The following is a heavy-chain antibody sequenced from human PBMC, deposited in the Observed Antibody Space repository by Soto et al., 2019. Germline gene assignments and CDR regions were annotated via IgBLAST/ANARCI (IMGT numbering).Heavy chain of an antibody. D-gene: IGHD6-13*01. Sequence: KPSETLSLTCAVYGGSFSGYYWSWIRQPPGKGLEWIGEINHSGSTNYNPSLKSRVTISVDTSKNQFSLKLSSVTAADTAVYYCARGGRYSSSWYYYYYGMDVWGQGTTVTVSS. CDR2: INHSGST. V-gene: IGHV4-34*01. CDR3: ARGGRYSSSWYYYYYGMDV. J-gene: IGHJ6*02. CDR1: GGSFSGYY.